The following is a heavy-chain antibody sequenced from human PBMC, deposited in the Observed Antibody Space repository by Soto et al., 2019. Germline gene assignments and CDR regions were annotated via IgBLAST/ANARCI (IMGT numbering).Heavy chain of an antibody. CDR1: GYTFTGYY. J-gene: IGHJ3*02. V-gene: IGHV1-2*02. CDR2: INPNSGGT. D-gene: IGHD3-22*01. Sequence: ASVKVSCKASGYTFTGYYMHWVRQAPGQGLEWMGWINPNSGGTNYAQKFQGRVTMTRDTSISTAYMELSRLRSDDTAVYYCARGRWYYYDSSGYRHAFDIWGQGTMVT. CDR3: ARGRWYYYDSSGYRHAFDI.